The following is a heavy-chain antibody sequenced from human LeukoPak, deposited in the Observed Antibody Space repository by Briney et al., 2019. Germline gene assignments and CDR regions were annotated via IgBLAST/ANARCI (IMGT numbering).Heavy chain of an antibody. CDR2: IYYSGST. CDR1: GGSISSSSYY. D-gene: IGHD6-13*01. CDR3: ARDHISSWPSFDP. J-gene: IGHJ5*02. Sequence: SETLSLTCTVSGGSISSSSYYWGWIRQPPGKGLEWIGSIYYSGSTYYNPSLKSRVTISVDTSKNQFSLKLSSVTAADTAVYYCARDHISSWPSFDPWGQGTLVTVSS. V-gene: IGHV4-39*07.